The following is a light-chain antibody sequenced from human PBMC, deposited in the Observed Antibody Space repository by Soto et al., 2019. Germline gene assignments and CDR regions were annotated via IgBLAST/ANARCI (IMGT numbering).Light chain of an antibody. CDR2: DAS. CDR3: QQYSHLIT. CDR1: QDISNY. Sequence: DIQMTQSPSSLSASVGDRVTITCQASQDISNYLNWYQQKLGKAPTLLIYDASNLETGVPSRCSGSGSGTDFTITISSLPPEDFAKYYWQQYSHLITFGQGTRLEIK. J-gene: IGKJ5*01. V-gene: IGKV1-33*01.